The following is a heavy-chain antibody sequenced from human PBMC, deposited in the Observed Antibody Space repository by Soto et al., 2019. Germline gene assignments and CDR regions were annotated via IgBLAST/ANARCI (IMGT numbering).Heavy chain of an antibody. CDR2: IYYSGST. J-gene: IGHJ6*02. D-gene: IGHD3-16*02. V-gene: IGHV4-59*01. Sequence: SETLSLTCTVSGGSISSYYWSWIRRPPGKGLEWIGYIYYSGSTNYNPSLKSRVTISVDTSKNQFSLKLSSVTAADTAVYYCARVYDYVWGSYPYYYYYGMDVWGQGTTVTVSS. CDR1: GGSISSYY. CDR3: ARVYDYVWGSYPYYYYYGMDV.